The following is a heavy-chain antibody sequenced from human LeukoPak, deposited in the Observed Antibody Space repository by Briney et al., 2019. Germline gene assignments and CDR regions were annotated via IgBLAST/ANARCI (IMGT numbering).Heavy chain of an antibody. Sequence: SETLSLTCAVYGGSFSGYYWSWIRQPPGKGLEWIWEINHSGSTNYNPSLKSRVTISVDTSKNQFSLKLSSVTAADTAVYYCARGCGFYYGSGSYCYWGQGTLVTVSS. CDR3: ARGCGFYYGSGSYCY. D-gene: IGHD3-10*01. CDR1: GGSFSGYY. J-gene: IGHJ4*02. V-gene: IGHV4-34*01. CDR2: INHSGST.